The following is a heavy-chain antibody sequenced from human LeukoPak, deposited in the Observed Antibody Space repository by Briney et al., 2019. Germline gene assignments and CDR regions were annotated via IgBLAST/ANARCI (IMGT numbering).Heavy chain of an antibody. Sequence: SSETLSLTCTVSGGSISSYYWSWIRQSPGKGLECIGYIHYTGSTNYNPSLKSRVTISVETSKNQFSLKLKSVTAADTAVYYCARGGYYGSGNDFRFDPWGQGTLVTVSS. D-gene: IGHD3-10*01. CDR3: ARGGYYGSGNDFRFDP. CDR2: IHYTGST. CDR1: GGSISSYY. J-gene: IGHJ5*02. V-gene: IGHV4-59*01.